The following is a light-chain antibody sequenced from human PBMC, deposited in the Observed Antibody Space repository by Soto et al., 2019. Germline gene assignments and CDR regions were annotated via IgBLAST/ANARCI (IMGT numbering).Light chain of an antibody. CDR1: QSIGIW. CDR3: QQYNAYSWT. Sequence: IQMTQSPSTLSASVGDRVAITCRASQSIGIWLAWYQKKPGKAPRFLIYKASTLQTGVPSRFSGSGSGTEFTLTISSLQPDDFATYYCQQYNAYSWTFGQGNKVEIK. V-gene: IGKV1-5*03. CDR2: KAS. J-gene: IGKJ1*01.